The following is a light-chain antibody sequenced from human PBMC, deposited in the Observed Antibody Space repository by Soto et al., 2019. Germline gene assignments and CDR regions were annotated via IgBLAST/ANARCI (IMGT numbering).Light chain of an antibody. J-gene: IGKJ2*01. V-gene: IGKV2-28*01. CDR3: MQAVPGQIPHT. CDR1: QSLLHSNGYTY. CDR2: LAS. Sequence: DIVLTQSPLSLPVTPGEPASISCRSTQSLLHSNGYTYLDWYLQKPGQSPQLLIYLASYRASGVPDRFSASGSGADFTLKISRVEAEDVGVYYCMQAVPGQIPHTFGQGTKLEL.